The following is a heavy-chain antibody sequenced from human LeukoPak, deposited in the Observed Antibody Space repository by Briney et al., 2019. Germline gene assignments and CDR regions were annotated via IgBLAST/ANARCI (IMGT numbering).Heavy chain of an antibody. CDR1: GGSISSSSYY. CDR2: IYYSGST. Sequence: SETLSLTCTVSGGSISSSSYYWGWIRQPPGKGLEWIGSIYYSGSTYYNPSLKSRVTISVDTSKNQFSLKLSSVTAADTAVYYCARHEYSSGCHFDYWGQGTLVTVSS. D-gene: IGHD6-19*01. J-gene: IGHJ4*02. V-gene: IGHV4-39*01. CDR3: ARHEYSSGCHFDY.